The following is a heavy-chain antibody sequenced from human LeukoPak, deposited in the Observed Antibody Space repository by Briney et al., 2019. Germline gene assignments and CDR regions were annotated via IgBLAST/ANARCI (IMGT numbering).Heavy chain of an antibody. CDR3: ARAIFGEWTITSYWFDP. CDR2: IYYSGST. Sequence: SETLSLTCTVSGGSISSGGYYWSWIRQHPGKGLEWIGYIYYSGSTYYNPSLKSRVTISVDTSKNQFSLKLSSVTAADTAVYYCARAIFGEWTITSYWFDPWGQGTLVTVSS. D-gene: IGHD3-10*01. CDR1: GGSISSGGYY. V-gene: IGHV4-31*03. J-gene: IGHJ5*02.